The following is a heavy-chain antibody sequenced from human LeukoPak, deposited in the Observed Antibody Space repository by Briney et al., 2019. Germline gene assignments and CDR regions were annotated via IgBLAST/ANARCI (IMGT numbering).Heavy chain of an antibody. V-gene: IGHV3-21*01. D-gene: IGHD6-19*01. CDR2: ISSGSSYI. J-gene: IGHJ4*02. CDR3: ARWYSSGWYVIDY. CDR1: GFTFSSYS. Sequence: GGSLRLSCAASGFTFSSYSMNWVRQAPGKGLEWVSSISSGSSYIYYADSVKGRFTISRDNAKNSLYLQMNSLRAEDTAVYYCARWYSSGWYVIDYWGQGTLVTVSS.